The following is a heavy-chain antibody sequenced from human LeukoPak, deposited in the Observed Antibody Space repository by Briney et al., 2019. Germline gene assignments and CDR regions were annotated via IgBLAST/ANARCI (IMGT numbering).Heavy chain of an antibody. V-gene: IGHV4-59*01. CDR3: ARAVTSYYYMDV. D-gene: IGHD2-2*01. CDR2: IYYSGST. J-gene: IGHJ6*03. Sequence: PSETLSLTCTVPGGSISSYYWSWIRQPPGKGLEWIGYIYYSGSTNYNPSLKSRVTISVDTSKNQFSLKLSSVTAADTAVYYCARAVTSYYYMDVWGKGTTVTISS. CDR1: GGSISSYY.